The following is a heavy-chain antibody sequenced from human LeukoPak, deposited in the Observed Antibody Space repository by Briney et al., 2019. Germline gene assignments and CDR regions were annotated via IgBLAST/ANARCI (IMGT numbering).Heavy chain of an antibody. V-gene: IGHV4-30-2*01. J-gene: IGHJ4*02. Sequence: SQTLSLTCAVSGGSLSRGDYSRSWVRQPPGRGLEWIGYIYHSGSTLYNPSLKSRVTISVDSSKNQFSLKLSSVTAADTAVYYCAADYGSGSYRFDCWGQGTLVTVSS. D-gene: IGHD3-10*01. CDR2: IYHSGST. CDR1: GGSLSRGDYS. CDR3: AADYGSGSYRFDC.